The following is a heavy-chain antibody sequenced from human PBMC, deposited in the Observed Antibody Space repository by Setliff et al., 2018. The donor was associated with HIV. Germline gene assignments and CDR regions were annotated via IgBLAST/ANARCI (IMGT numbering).Heavy chain of an antibody. Sequence: PGGSLRLSCAASGFTFSGSTIHWVRQASGKGLEWVSYISGSGSGVDYADSVKGRFTVSRDNARSSLYPQLNSLRSEDTAVYYCVRAPRSFPRPLDYWGQGTLVTVSS. V-gene: IGHV3-48*01. CDR1: GFTFSGST. J-gene: IGHJ4*02. CDR2: ISGSGSGV. D-gene: IGHD1-1*01. CDR3: VRAPRSFPRPLDY.